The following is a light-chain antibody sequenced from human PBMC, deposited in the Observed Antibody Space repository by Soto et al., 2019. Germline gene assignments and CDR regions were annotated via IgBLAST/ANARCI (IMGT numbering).Light chain of an antibody. CDR1: ESISRDY. V-gene: IGKV3-20*01. Sequence: EIVLTQSPGTLSLSPGQRATLSCRASESISRDYLAWYQQRLGQAPRLLSYGASSGATGIPDRFSGSGSGTDFTLTISSLQPDDFATYYCQQSHTYWTFGQGTKVDIK. CDR2: GAS. J-gene: IGKJ1*01. CDR3: QQSHTYWT.